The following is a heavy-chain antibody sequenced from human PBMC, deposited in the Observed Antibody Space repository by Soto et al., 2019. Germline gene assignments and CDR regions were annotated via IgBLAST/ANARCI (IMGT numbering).Heavy chain of an antibody. D-gene: IGHD2-2*01. J-gene: IGHJ6*02. CDR3: AVGGALPAAPPTTGYYGMDV. Sequence: GASVKVSCKASGYTFTGYYMHWVRQAPGQGLEWMGWINPNSGGTNYAQKLQGWVTMTRDTSISTAYMELSRLRSDDTAVYYCAVGGALPAAPPTTGYYGMDVWGQGTTVTVSS. CDR2: INPNSGGT. CDR1: GYTFTGYY. V-gene: IGHV1-2*04.